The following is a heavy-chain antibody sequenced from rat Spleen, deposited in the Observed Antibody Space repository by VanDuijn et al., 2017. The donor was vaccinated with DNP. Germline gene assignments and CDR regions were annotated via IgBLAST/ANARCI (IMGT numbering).Heavy chain of an antibody. CDR2: ITSGDPHT. D-gene: IGHD1-4*01. Sequence: EVQLVESGGDLVQPGRSLNLSCVASGFTFNNYWMTWIRQVPGKGLEWVASITSGDPHTYYPDSVKGRFTISRDNAKNTLYLQMNSLRSEDTATYYCARRDYPVPAYWGQGTLVTVSS. CDR1: GFTFNNYW. J-gene: IGHJ3*01. CDR3: ARRDYPVPAY. V-gene: IGHV5-31*01.